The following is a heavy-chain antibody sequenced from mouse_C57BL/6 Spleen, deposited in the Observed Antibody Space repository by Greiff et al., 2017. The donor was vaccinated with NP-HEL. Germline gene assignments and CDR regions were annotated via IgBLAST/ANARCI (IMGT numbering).Heavy chain of an antibody. D-gene: IGHD4-1*01. Sequence: EVHLVESGGGLVKPGGSLKLSCAASGFTFSSYAMSWVRQTPEKRLEWVATISDGGSYTYYPDNVKGRFTISRDNAKNNLYLQMSHLKSEDTAMYYCARDELGLDYWGQGTTLTVSS. CDR1: GFTFSSYA. CDR2: ISDGGSYT. V-gene: IGHV5-4*01. J-gene: IGHJ2*01. CDR3: ARDELGLDY.